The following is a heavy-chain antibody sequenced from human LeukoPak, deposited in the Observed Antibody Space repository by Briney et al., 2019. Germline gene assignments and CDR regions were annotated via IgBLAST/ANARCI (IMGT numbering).Heavy chain of an antibody. CDR3: ASGGVVGATRALDY. CDR2: INPNSGDT. CDR1: GYTFTGYY. J-gene: IGHJ4*02. V-gene: IGHV1-2*02. D-gene: IGHD1-26*01. Sequence: ASVKVSCKASGYTFTGYYMHWVRQAPGQGLEWMGWINPNSGDTNYAQKFQGRVTMTRDTSISTAYMELSRLRSDDTAVYYCASGGVVGATRALDYWGQGTLVTVSS.